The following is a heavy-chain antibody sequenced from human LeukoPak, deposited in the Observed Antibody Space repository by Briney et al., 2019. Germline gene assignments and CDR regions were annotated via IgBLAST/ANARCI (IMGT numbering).Heavy chain of an antibody. D-gene: IGHD4-23*01. V-gene: IGHV3-11*04. J-gene: IGHJ4*02. CDR2: ISSGGSNT. Sequence: GGSLRLSCAGSGFTFSDYYLTWIRQAPGKGLEWVSYISSGGSNTYYADSVKGRSTISRDNAKKSLYLQMNSLRAEDTAVYYCARDYGGSSPFDYWGQGTLVTVSS. CDR3: ARDYGGSSPFDY. CDR1: GFTFSDYY.